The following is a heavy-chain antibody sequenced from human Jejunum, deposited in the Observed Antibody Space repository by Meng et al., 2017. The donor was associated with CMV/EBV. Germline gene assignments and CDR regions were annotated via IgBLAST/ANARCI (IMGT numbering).Heavy chain of an antibody. J-gene: IGHJ4*02. CDR2: IKPDGTEQ. V-gene: IGHV3-7*01. D-gene: IGHD1-26*01. CDR3: VKDINSGFYFTY. Sequence: SGFTFSIYWMNWVRQAPGTGLEWVANIKPDGTEQHYVGSVRGRFTISRDNAKNSLYLQMNSLRVEDTAVYYCVKDINSGFYFTYWGQGTLGTVSS. CDR1: GFTFSIYW.